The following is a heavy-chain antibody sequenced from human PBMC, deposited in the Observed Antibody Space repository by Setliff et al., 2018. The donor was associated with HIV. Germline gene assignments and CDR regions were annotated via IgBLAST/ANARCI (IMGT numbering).Heavy chain of an antibody. J-gene: IGHJ4*02. D-gene: IGHD2-8*02. Sequence: ASVKVSCKASGGTFSSYAISWVRQAPGQGLEWMGGFIPLPRIANYPQKFQGRVTITSDTATNTAFLELKSLTSDDTAVYYCVSRQLGGVDFWGQGTLVTVSS. CDR3: VSRQLGGVDF. CDR1: GGTFSSYA. V-gene: IGHV1-69*10. CDR2: FIPLPRIA.